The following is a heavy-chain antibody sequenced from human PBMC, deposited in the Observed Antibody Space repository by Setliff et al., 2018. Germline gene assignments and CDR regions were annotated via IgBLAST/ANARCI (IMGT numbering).Heavy chain of an antibody. CDR1: GFTFSRYW. Sequence: PGGSLRLSCVVSGFTFSRYWMSWVRQAPGKGLEWVANIKEDGSEKYYVDSVKGRFTMSRDNAKNSLFLQMNSLRAEDTAVYYCAKSYGEAFDYWGQGTLVTVS. J-gene: IGHJ4*02. D-gene: IGHD4-17*01. CDR3: AKSYGEAFDY. CDR2: IKEDGSEK. V-gene: IGHV3-7*01.